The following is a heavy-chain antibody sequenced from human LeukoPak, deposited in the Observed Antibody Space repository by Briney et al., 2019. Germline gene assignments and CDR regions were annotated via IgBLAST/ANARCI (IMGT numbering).Heavy chain of an antibody. V-gene: IGHV1-18*01. Sequence: GASVKVSCEASGYTFTSYGISWVRQAPGQGLEWMGWISAYNGNTNYAQKLQGRVTMTTDTSTSTAYMELRSLRSDDTAVYYCARGPRDFWSGYLGYYFDYWGQGTLVTVSS. D-gene: IGHD3-3*01. CDR2: ISAYNGNT. CDR3: ARGPRDFWSGYLGYYFDY. CDR1: GYTFTSYG. J-gene: IGHJ4*02.